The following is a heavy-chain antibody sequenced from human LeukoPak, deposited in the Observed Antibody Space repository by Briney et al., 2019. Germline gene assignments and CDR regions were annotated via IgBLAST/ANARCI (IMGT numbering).Heavy chain of an antibody. D-gene: IGHD6-13*01. Sequence: GESLKISCTGSGYSFTSYWIGWVRQMPGKGQEWMGIIYPGDSDTRYSPSFQGQVTISADKSISTAYLQWSSLKASDTAMYYCARRRTGYSSSWYPNYFDYWGEGTLVTVSS. CDR1: GYSFTSYW. V-gene: IGHV5-51*01. CDR3: ARRRTGYSSSWYPNYFDY. J-gene: IGHJ4*02. CDR2: IYPGDSDT.